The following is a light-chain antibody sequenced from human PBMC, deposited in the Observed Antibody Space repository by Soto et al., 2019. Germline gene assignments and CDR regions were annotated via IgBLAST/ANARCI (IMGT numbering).Light chain of an antibody. J-gene: IGLJ2*01. CDR1: SSNIGSNT. CDR2: SVS. V-gene: IGLV1-44*01. CDR3: AAWDDSLTGYVV. Sequence: QSVLTQPPSASGTPGQRATIPCSGSSSNIGSNTVNWYRQVPGTSPNLFIYSVSQRPSGVPDRFSGSKSGASASLAISGLQSEDEADYYCAAWDDSLTGYVVFGGGTKLTVL.